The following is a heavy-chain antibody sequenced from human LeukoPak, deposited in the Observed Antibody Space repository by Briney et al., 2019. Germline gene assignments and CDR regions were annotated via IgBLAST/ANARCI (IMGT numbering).Heavy chain of an antibody. J-gene: IGHJ4*02. V-gene: IGHV3-30-3*01. D-gene: IGHD3-3*01. CDR1: GFIFGGYA. CDR3: ARGFNDFWSGSQLEY. CDR2: ISYDGGKT. Sequence: AGGSPRLSCAASGFIFGGYAMHWVRQAPGKGLQWLAVISYDGGKTYYADSVEGRFTISRDNSKSTVYLEINSLRSEDTAIYYCARGFNDFWSGSQLEYWGQGTLVTVSS.